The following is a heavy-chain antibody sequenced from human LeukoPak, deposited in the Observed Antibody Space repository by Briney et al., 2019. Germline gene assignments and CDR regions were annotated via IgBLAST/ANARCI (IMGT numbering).Heavy chain of an antibody. CDR1: GFTFSSYA. Sequence: PGGSLRLSCAASGFTFSSYAMGWVRQAPGKGLEWASAISGSGDSTYYADSVKGRFTISRDNSKNTLFLQMNSLRAEDAAVYYCAKGTWFGDYPVPFDSWGQGTLVAVSS. J-gene: IGHJ4*02. CDR3: AKGTWFGDYPVPFDS. D-gene: IGHD3-10*01. V-gene: IGHV3-23*01. CDR2: ISGSGDST.